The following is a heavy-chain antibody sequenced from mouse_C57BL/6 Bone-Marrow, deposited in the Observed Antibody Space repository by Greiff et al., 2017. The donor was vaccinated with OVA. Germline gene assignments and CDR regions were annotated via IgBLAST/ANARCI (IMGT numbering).Heavy chain of an antibody. Sequence: QVQLQQSGAELVRPGASVTLSCKASGYTFTDYEMHWVKQTPVHGLEWIGAIDPETGGTAYNQKFKGKAILTADKSSSTAYMELRSLTSEDTAVYYCTTAVVATRAMDYWGQGTSVTVSS. CDR3: TTAVVATRAMDY. CDR1: GYTFTDYE. D-gene: IGHD1-1*01. J-gene: IGHJ4*01. V-gene: IGHV1-15*01. CDR2: IDPETGGT.